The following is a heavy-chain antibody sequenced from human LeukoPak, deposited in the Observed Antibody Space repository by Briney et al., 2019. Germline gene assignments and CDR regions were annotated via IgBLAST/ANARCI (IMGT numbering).Heavy chain of an antibody. V-gene: IGHV1-69*13. CDR3: ARDARAVSYYYMDV. D-gene: IGHD4-11*01. CDR2: IIPIFGTA. CDR1: GGTFSSYA. J-gene: IGHJ6*03. Sequence: ASVKVSCKASGGTFSSYAISWVRQAPGQGLEWMGGIIPIFGTANYAQKFQGRVTITADESTSTAYMELSSLRSEDTAVYYCARDARAVSYYYMDVWGKGTTVTVSS.